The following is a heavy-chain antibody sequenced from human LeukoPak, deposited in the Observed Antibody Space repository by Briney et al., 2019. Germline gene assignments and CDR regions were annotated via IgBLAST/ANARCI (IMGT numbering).Heavy chain of an antibody. V-gene: IGHV3-23*01. CDR1: GFTFSSYA. CDR2: ISGSGGSA. CDR3: AKAPFGVVIKDY. J-gene: IGHJ4*02. D-gene: IGHD3-3*01. Sequence: PGGSLRLSCAASGFTFSSYAMSWVRQAPGKGLEWVSAISGSGGSAYYADSVKGRFTISRDNSKNTLYLQMNSLRAEDTAVYYCAKAPFGVVIKDYWGQGTLVTVSS.